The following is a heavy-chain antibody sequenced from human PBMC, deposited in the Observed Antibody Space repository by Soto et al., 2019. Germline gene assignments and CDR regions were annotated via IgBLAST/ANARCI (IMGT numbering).Heavy chain of an antibody. CDR1: GFTFSTYA. D-gene: IGHD3-22*01. CDR2: ISGSGDNT. V-gene: IGHV3-23*01. J-gene: IGHJ5*02. CDR3: AKDLSPYYYDSSGYP. Sequence: GGSLRLSCAASGFTFSTYAMSWVRQAPGKGLEWVSAISGSGDNTYYADSVKGRFTISRDNSKNTLYLQMNSLRAEDTAVYYCAKDLSPYYYDSSGYPWGQGTLVTVSS.